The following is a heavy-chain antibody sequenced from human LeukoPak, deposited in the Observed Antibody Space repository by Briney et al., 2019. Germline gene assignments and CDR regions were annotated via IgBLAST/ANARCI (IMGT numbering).Heavy chain of an antibody. Sequence: GGSLRLSCAASGFTFSSYAMSWVRQAPGKGLEWVSAISGSGGSTYYADSVKGRFTISRDNSKNTLYLQVNSLRAEDTAVYYCALTRGNTFRIYYFDYWGQGTLVTVSS. CDR1: GFTFSSYA. J-gene: IGHJ4*02. CDR3: ALTRGNTFRIYYFDY. V-gene: IGHV3-23*01. D-gene: IGHD7-27*01. CDR2: ISGSGGST.